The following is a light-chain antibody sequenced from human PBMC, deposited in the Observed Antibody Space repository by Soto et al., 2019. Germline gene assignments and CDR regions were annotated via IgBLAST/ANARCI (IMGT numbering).Light chain of an antibody. CDR3: QQYNSYPVT. J-gene: IGKJ4*01. V-gene: IGKV1-5*03. Sequence: DIQMTQSPSTLSASVGDRVTIACRASQSISGWLAWYQQKPGKAPKLLIYKASSLETGVPSRFSGSRSGTEFTLNISSLQPDDFATYYCQQYNSYPVTFGGGTKVEIK. CDR1: QSISGW. CDR2: KAS.